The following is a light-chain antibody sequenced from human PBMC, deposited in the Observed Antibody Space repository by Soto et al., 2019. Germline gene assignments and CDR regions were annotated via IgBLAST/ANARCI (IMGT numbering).Light chain of an antibody. CDR1: SSDVGGYNS. V-gene: IGLV2-14*03. Sequence: QSALTQPASVSGSPGQSITISCTGTSSDVGGYNSVSWYQQHPGKAPKLMIYDVSNRPSGVSNRFTGSKSGDTASLTISGLQAGDQADYYCSSYTSSNTHVFGTGTKVTVL. J-gene: IGLJ1*01. CDR3: SSYTSSNTHV. CDR2: DVS.